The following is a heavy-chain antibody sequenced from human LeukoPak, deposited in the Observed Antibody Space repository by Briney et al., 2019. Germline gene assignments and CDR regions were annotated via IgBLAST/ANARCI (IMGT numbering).Heavy chain of an antibody. V-gene: IGHV1-69*05. CDR1: GGTLSSYA. J-gene: IGHJ4*02. D-gene: IGHD6-19*01. CDR3: AMYSSGWTNFDY. Sequence: SVKVSCKASGGTLSSYAIIWVRQAPGQGLEWMGGIIPIFGTANYAQKFQGRVTITTDESTSTAYMELSSLRSEDTAVYYCAMYSSGWTNFDYWGQGTLVTVSS. CDR2: IIPIFGTA.